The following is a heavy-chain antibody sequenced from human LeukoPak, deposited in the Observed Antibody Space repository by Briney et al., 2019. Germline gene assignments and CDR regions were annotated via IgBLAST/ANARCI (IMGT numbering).Heavy chain of an antibody. V-gene: IGHV3-30*01. CDR2: ISYVGSDK. J-gene: IGHJ4*02. CDR1: GFTFSSHT. Sequence: QPGGSLRLSCAASGFTFSSHTMHWVRQAPGKGLEWVAAISYVGSDKYYADSVKGRFSISRDNSKNTLCLQMNSLRAEDTAVYYCATDIVVVPVASRGGYSYGDPTDYWGQGTLVTVSS. D-gene: IGHD2-2*01. CDR3: ATDIVVVPVASRGGYSYGDPTDY.